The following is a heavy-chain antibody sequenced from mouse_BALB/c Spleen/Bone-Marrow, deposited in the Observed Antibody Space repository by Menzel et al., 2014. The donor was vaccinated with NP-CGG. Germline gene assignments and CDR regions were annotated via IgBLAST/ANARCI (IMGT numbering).Heavy chain of an antibody. D-gene: IGHD1-1*01. CDR3: AKSGYGSFDY. J-gene: IGHJ2*01. V-gene: IGHV1-80*01. CDR2: IYPGDGDT. Sequence: VQLQQPGAELVRPRSSVKISCKASGYAFSSYWVNWVRQRPGQGLEWIGQIYPGDGDTNYNGKFKDKATLTADKSSSTAHMQLSSLTSEASAVYFCAKSGYGSFDYWGQGTTLTVSS. CDR1: GYAFSSYW.